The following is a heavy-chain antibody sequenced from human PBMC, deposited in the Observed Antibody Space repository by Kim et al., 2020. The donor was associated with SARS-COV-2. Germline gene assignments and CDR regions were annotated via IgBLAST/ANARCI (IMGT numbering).Heavy chain of an antibody. CDR3: AKGSLRYFDGYLRWFDP. D-gene: IGHD3-9*01. V-gene: IGHV3-30*04. Sequence: GGSLRLSCAASGFTFSSYAMHWVRQAPGKGLEWVAVISYDGSNKYYADSVKGRFTISRDNSKNTLYLQMNSLRAEDTAVYYCAKGSLRYFDGYLRWFDP. CDR1: GFTFSSYA. CDR2: ISYDGSNK. J-gene: IGHJ5*02.